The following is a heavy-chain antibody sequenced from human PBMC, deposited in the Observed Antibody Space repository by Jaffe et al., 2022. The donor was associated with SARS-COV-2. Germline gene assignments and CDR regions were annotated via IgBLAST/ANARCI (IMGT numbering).Heavy chain of an antibody. Sequence: QVQLVESGGGVVQPGRSLRLSCAASGFTFSSYAMHWVRQAPGKGLEWVAVISYDGSNKYYADSVKGRFTISRDNSKNTLYLQMNSLRAEDTAVYYCARVSSGSFAFDIWGQGTMVTVSS. J-gene: IGHJ3*02. D-gene: IGHD3-22*01. CDR3: ARVSSGSFAFDI. V-gene: IGHV3-30-3*01. CDR2: ISYDGSNK. CDR1: GFTFSSYA.